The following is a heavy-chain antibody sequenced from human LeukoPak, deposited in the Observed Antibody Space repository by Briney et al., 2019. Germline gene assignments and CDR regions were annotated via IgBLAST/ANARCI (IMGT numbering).Heavy chain of an antibody. D-gene: IGHD2-15*01. CDR3: ARELGYCTGGTCYPNWFDP. V-gene: IGHV1-3*01. CDR2: INAGNDNL. CDR1: GYSFPSYD. J-gene: IGHJ5*02. Sequence: SGKVSGKASGYSFPSYDLLGVRQAPGQRLGCMGWINAGNDNLKYSQKFQGRVTITRDTYASTAYMELSSLRSEDTAVYYCARELGYCTGGTCYPNWFDPWGQGTLVTVSS.